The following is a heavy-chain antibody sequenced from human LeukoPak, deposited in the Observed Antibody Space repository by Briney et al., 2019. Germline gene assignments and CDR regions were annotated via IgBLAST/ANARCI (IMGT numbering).Heavy chain of an antibody. Sequence: PSETLSLTCTVSGYSISSGYYWGWIRQPPGKGLEWIGSIYHSGSTYYNPSLKSRVTISVDTSKNQFSLKLSSVTAADTAVYYCARRVDYYYYMDVWGKGTTVTVSS. V-gene: IGHV4-38-2*02. J-gene: IGHJ6*03. CDR1: GYSISSGYY. D-gene: IGHD2-15*01. CDR3: ARRVDYYYYMDV. CDR2: IYHSGST.